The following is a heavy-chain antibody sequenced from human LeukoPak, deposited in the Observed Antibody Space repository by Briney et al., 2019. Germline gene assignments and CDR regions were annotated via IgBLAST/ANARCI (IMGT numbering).Heavy chain of an antibody. Sequence: PGRSLRLSCAASGFTFDDYAMHWVRQAPGKGLEWVSSISSSSSYIYYADSVKGRFTISRDNAKNSLYLQMNSLRAEDTAVYYCARDHRLYQLLSWFDPWGQGTLVTVSS. D-gene: IGHD2-2*01. V-gene: IGHV3-21*01. CDR3: ARDHRLYQLLSWFDP. CDR1: GFTFDDYA. CDR2: ISSSSSYI. J-gene: IGHJ5*02.